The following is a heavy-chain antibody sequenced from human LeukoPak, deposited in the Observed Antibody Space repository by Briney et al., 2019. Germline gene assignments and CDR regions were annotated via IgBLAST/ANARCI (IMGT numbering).Heavy chain of an antibody. Sequence: GESLKISCKGSGYSFTSYWIGWVRQMPGKGLEWMGIIYPGDSDTRYSPSFQGQVTISADKSISTAYLQWSSLKASDTAMYYWWRSRPPPLAYCSGGSGSWDYGGQEPLVTVPS. J-gene: IGHJ4*02. D-gene: IGHD2-15*01. CDR1: GYSFTSYW. V-gene: IGHV5-51*01. CDR3: WRSRPPPLAYCSGGSGSWDY. CDR2: IYPGDSDT.